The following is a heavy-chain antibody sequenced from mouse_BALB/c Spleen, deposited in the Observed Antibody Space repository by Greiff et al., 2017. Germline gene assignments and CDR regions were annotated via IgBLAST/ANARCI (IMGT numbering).Heavy chain of an antibody. CDR3: ARGHYYGSIPFAY. CDR2: ISTYYGDA. Sequence: QVQLQQSGAELVRPGVSVKISCKGSGYTFTDYAMHWVKQSHAKSLEWIGVISTYYGDASYNQKFKGKATMTVDNSSSTAYMELARLTSEDSAIYYCARGHYYGSIPFAYWGQGTLVTVSA. V-gene: IGHV1S137*01. D-gene: IGHD1-1*01. CDR1: GYTFTDYA. J-gene: IGHJ3*01.